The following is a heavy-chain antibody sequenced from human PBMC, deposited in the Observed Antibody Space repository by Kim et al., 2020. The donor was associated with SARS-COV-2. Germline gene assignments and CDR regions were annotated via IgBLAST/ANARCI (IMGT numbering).Heavy chain of an antibody. V-gene: IGHV1-18*04. D-gene: IGHD1-26*01. CDR1: GYTFTSYG. J-gene: IGHJ1*01. Sequence: ASVKVSCKASGYTFTSYGISWVRQAPGQGLEWMGWISAYNGNTNYAQKLQGRVTMTTDTSTSTAYMELRSLRSDDTAVYYCARGTRKSYYSTAEYFQHWGQGTLVTVSS. CDR2: ISAYNGNT. CDR3: ARGTRKSYYSTAEYFQH.